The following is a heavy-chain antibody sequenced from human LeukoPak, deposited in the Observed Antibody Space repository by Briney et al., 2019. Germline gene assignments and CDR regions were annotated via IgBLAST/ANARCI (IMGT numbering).Heavy chain of an antibody. CDR2: ISAYNGNT. D-gene: IGHD4-17*01. J-gene: IGHJ6*02. CDR1: GYTFTSYG. Sequence: GASVKVSCKASGYTFTSYGISWVRQAPGQGLEWMGWISAYNGNTNYAQKLQGRVTMTTDTSTSTAYMELRSLRSDDTAVYYCARDLPTGYYYYGMDVWGQGTTVTVSS. V-gene: IGHV1-18*01. CDR3: ARDLPTGYYYYGMDV.